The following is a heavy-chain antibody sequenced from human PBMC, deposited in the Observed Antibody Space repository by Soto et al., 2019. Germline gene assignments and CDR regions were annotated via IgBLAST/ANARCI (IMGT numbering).Heavy chain of an antibody. CDR2: INAYNGNT. CDR3: AMVDVYVTPSPQDV. V-gene: IGHV1-18*01. D-gene: IGHD3-16*01. CDR1: GYRFTSYG. J-gene: IGHJ6*02. Sequence: QVQLVQSGAEVKNPGASVKVSCKASGYRFTSYGIGWVRQVPGQGLEWMGWINAYNGNTNYAQNLQGRVTLTRDTSTSTAYMELRSLRSNDTAVYYCAMVDVYVTPSPQDVWGQGTTVTVSS.